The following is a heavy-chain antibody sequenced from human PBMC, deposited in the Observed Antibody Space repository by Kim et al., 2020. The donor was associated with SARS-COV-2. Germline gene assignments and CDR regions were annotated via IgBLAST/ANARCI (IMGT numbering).Heavy chain of an antibody. CDR1: GFTVSSNY. CDR3: ASGYYYGSGSDAFDI. Sequence: GGSLRLSCAASGFTVSSNYMSWVRQAPGMGLEWVSVIYSGGSTYYADSVKGRFTISRDNSKNTLYLQMNSLRAEDTAVYYCASGYYYGSGSDAFDIWGQGTMVTVSS. D-gene: IGHD3-10*01. V-gene: IGHV3-53*01. J-gene: IGHJ3*02. CDR2: IYSGGST.